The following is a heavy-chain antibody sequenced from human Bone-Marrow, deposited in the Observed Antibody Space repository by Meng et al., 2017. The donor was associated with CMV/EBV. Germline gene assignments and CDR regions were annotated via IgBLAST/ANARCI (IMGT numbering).Heavy chain of an antibody. J-gene: IGHJ6*04. CDR3: ARRRHYYGMDV. D-gene: IGHD6-25*01. CDR2: IYYSGST. CDR1: GGSISSSSYY. V-gene: IGHV4-39*01. Sequence: GSLRLSCTVSGGSISSSSYYWGWIRQPPGKGLEWIGSIYYSGSTYYNPSLKSRVTISVDTSKNQFSLKLSSVTAADTAVYYCARRRHYYGMDVWAKGTTVTVSS.